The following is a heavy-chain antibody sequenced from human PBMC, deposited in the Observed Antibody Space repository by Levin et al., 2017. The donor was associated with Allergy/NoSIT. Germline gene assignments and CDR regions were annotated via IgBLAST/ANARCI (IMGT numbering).Heavy chain of an antibody. D-gene: IGHD6-13*01. J-gene: IGHJ4*02. CDR3: AKEVAAVATPRFDY. CDR1: GFIFSNYA. V-gene: IGHV3-23*01. Sequence: VASVKVSCAASGFIFSNYAMSWVRQAPGKGLEWVSGIRDSGSDTWYADSVRGRFTISRDNSKNTLYLQMNSLGAEDAAMYYCAKEVAAVATPRFDYWGQGTLVTVSS. CDR2: IRDSGSDT.